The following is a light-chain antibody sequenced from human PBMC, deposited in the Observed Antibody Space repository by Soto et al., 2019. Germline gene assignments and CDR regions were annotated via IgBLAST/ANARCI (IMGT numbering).Light chain of an antibody. Sequence: SYELTQPPSVSVAPGQTARITCGGNNIVSKSVHWYQQKPGQAPVLVVYDDSDLPSGIPERFSGSNAGNTATLTISRVEAGDEADYYCQVWDSSSDRVVFGGGTKLTVL. CDR3: QVWDSSSDRVV. CDR2: DDS. J-gene: IGLJ2*01. CDR1: NIVSKS. V-gene: IGLV3-21*02.